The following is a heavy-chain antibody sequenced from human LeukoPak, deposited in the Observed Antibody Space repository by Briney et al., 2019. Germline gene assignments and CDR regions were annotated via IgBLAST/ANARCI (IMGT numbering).Heavy chain of an antibody. CDR2: IYHSGST. D-gene: IGHD3-22*01. CDR3: ARSGATYYYDNSGYSFFEY. CDR1: GGSISSSNW. V-gene: IGHV4-4*02. Sequence: SGTLSLTCAVSGGSISSSNWWSWVRQPPGKGLEWIGEIYHSGSTNYNPSLKSRVTILVDKSKNQFSLKLSSVTAADTAVYYCARSGATYYYDNSGYSFFEYWGQGTLVTVSS. J-gene: IGHJ4*02.